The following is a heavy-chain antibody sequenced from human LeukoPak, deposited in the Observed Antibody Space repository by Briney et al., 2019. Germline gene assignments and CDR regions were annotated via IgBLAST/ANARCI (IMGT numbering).Heavy chain of an antibody. CDR3: ARDHGSSNWYYY. CDR1: GGSITGSNYY. J-gene: IGHJ4*02. D-gene: IGHD6-13*01. V-gene: IGHV4-39*07. Sequence: PSETLSLTCTGSGGSITGSNYYWGWVRQPPGKGLEWIVSISNSGSTFYNPSLKSRVTISVDTFKTQFSLNLSSVTAADTAVYYCARDHGSSNWYYYWGQGTLVTVAS. CDR2: ISNSGST.